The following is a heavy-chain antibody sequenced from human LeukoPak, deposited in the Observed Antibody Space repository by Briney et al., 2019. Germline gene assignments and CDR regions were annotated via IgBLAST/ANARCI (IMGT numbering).Heavy chain of an antibody. V-gene: IGHV1-69*13. CDR2: IIPIFGTA. D-gene: IGHD5-18*01. CDR1: GGTFSSYA. Sequence: SVKVSCKASGGTFSSYAISWVRQAPGQGLEWMGGIIPIFGTANYAQKFQGRVTIIADESTSTAYMELSSLRSEDTAVYYCARDRRYSYGSLDYWGQGTLVTVSS. CDR3: ARDRRYSYGSLDY. J-gene: IGHJ4*02.